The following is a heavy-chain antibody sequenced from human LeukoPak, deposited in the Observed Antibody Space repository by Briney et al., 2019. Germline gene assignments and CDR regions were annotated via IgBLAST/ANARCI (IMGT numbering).Heavy chain of an antibody. J-gene: IGHJ3*02. Sequence: SETLSLTCTVSGGSINNYYWIWIRQPPGKGLEWIGYIYYSGSTNYNPSLKSRVTISLDTSKNQFSLKLSSVTAADTAVYYCARHLGRAFDIWGQGTMVTVSS. V-gene: IGHV4-59*01. D-gene: IGHD3-16*01. CDR3: ARHLGRAFDI. CDR1: GGSINNYY. CDR2: IYYSGST.